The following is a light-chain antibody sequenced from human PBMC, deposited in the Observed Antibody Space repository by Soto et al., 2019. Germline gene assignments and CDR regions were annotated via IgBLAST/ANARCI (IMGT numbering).Light chain of an antibody. CDR1: SSDVGGYDY. V-gene: IGLV2-14*01. J-gene: IGLJ1*01. Sequence: QSALTQPPSASGSPGQSVTISCTGTSSDVGGYDYVSWYQQLPGKAPKLMIYEVTIRPSGISNRFSGSKSGNTASLTISGLQAEDEADYFCTSFTSTSSLYVFGTGTKLTVL. CDR3: TSFTSTSSLYV. CDR2: EVT.